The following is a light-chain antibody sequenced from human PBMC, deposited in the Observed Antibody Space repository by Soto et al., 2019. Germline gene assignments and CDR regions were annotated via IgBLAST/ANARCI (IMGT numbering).Light chain of an antibody. CDR3: QQYGSSLTWT. CDR2: GAS. CDR1: QSVSSSY. Sequence: VLTDSPGTRSLTPEERATLSCRASQSVSSSYLAWYQQKPGQAPRLLIYGASSRATGIPDRFSGSGSGTDFTLTISRLEPEDFAVYYCQQYGSSLTWTFGQGTKVDIK. J-gene: IGKJ1*01. V-gene: IGKV3-20*01.